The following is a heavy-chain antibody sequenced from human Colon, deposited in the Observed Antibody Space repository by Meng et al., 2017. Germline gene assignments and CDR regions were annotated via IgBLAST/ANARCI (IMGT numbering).Heavy chain of an antibody. J-gene: IGHJ4*02. Sequence: QVRFAQSGPGLVKPSPTLPPTCAISGDSVSSNRALWHWVRQSPSRGLEWLGQTYYRSEWQNHYGVSVKSRITINADTSRNHFSLHLNSVTPEDTAVYYCTTWYGEYWGQGTLVTVSS. CDR1: GDSVSSNRAL. D-gene: IGHD3-10*01. V-gene: IGHV6-1*01. CDR3: TTWYGEY. CDR2: TYYRSEWQN.